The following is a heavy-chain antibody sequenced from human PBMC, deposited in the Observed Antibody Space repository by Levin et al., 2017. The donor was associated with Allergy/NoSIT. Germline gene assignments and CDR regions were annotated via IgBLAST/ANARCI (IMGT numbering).Heavy chain of an antibody. D-gene: IGHD6-19*01. Sequence: SGPTLVKPTQTLTLTCTFSGFSLSTRGVGVGWIRQPPGKALEWLATLYWDDVKHYSPSLKSRLTITKGTSKNQVVLTMTNMDPVDSATYYGARGSAVAGTNWFDPWGQGTLVTVSS. J-gene: IGHJ5*02. CDR2: LYWDDVK. CDR1: GFSLSTRGVG. V-gene: IGHV2-5*02. CDR3: ARGSAVAGTNWFDP.